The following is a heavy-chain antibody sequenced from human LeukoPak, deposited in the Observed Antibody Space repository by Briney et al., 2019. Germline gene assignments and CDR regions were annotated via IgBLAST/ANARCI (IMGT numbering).Heavy chain of an antibody. CDR3: ARDQLGNTMVRGHTPRYDYYYYMDV. V-gene: IGHV1-2*02. CDR1: GYTFTGYY. D-gene: IGHD3-10*01. CDR2: INPNSGGT. J-gene: IGHJ6*03. Sequence: ASVKVSCKASGYTFTGYYMHWVRQAPGQGLEWMGWINPNSGGTNYAQKFQGRVTMTRDTSISTAYMELRRLRCDDTAVYYCARDQLGNTMVRGHTPRYDYYYYMDVWGKGTTVTISS.